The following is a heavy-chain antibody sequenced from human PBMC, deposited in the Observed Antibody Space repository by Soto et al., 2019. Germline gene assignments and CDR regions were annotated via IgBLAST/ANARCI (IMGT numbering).Heavy chain of an antibody. CDR2: IIPIVGTA. D-gene: IGHD2-15*01. CDR3: ARAYCSGGSCYPSGAFDI. Sequence: SVKVSCKPSGGTFSSYAISWVRQAPGQGLEWTGGIIPIVGTANYAQKFQGRVTITADESTSTAYMELRSLRSEDTAVYCCARAYCSGGSCYPSGAFDIWAQGTMVTVS. J-gene: IGHJ3*02. CDR1: GGTFSSYA. V-gene: IGHV1-69*13.